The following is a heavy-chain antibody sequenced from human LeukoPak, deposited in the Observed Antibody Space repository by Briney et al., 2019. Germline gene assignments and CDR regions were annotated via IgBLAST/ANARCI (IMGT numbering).Heavy chain of an antibody. J-gene: IGHJ4*02. CDR3: ARGPVWGVDY. D-gene: IGHD3-16*01. V-gene: IGHV3-49*04. CDR2: IRSKAYGGTT. Sequence: PGRSLRLSCTASGFTFGDYAMSWVRQAPGKGLEWVGFIRSKAYGGTTEYAASVKGRFTISRDDSKSIAYLQMNSLKTEDTAVYYCARGPVWGVDYWGQGTLVTVSS. CDR1: GFTFGDYA.